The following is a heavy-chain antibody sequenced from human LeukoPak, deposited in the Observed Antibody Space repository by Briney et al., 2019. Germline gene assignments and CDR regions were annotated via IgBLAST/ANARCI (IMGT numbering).Heavy chain of an antibody. CDR2: IYRGST. Sequence: SETLSLTCTVFGGSVNNYYWSWIRQPPGKGLDWIGYIYRGSTKYNPSLKSRVSISFDTSQNQISLKLISVTAADTAVYYCAGHAAISAAGTAPFDNWGQGTLVTVSS. CDR1: GGSVNNYY. V-gene: IGHV4-59*08. CDR3: AGHAAISAAGTAPFDN. D-gene: IGHD6-13*01. J-gene: IGHJ4*02.